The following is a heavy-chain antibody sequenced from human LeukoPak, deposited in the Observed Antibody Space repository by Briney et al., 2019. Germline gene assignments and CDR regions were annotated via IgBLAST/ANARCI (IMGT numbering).Heavy chain of an antibody. V-gene: IGHV1-69*13. D-gene: IGHD6-13*01. CDR3: ARSAGIAENDAFDI. CDR2: IIPIFGTA. Sequence: GASVKVSCKASGGTFSSYAISWVRQAPGQGLEWMGGIIPIFGTANYAQKFQGRVTITADESTSTAYMELSSLRSEDTDVYYCARSAGIAENDAFDIWGQGTMVTVSS. J-gene: IGHJ3*02. CDR1: GGTFSSYA.